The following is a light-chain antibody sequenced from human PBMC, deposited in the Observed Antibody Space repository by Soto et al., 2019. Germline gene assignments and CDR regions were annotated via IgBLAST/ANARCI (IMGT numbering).Light chain of an antibody. Sequence: QSVLTPPPSASGSPGQSVTISCTGTKNDIGVYDFVSWYQHHPGKAPRLIIYEVVQRPSGVPDRFSGSKSGNTASLTVSGLQAADEADYFCKSYAGSNTYVFGSGTNVTVL. J-gene: IGLJ1*01. CDR3: KSYAGSNTYV. CDR2: EVV. CDR1: KNDIGVYDF. V-gene: IGLV2-8*01.